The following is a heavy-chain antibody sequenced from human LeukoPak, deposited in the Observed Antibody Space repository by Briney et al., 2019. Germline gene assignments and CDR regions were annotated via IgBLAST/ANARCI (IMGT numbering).Heavy chain of an antibody. J-gene: IGHJ3*02. CDR2: IRQDGSEI. D-gene: IGHD2-15*01. V-gene: IGHV3-7*01. CDR3: ARYGSGGSCYFGSFDI. Sequence: GGSLRLSCAASGFSFSSCWMSWVRQAPGEGLGWVANIRQDGSEIYYVASVKGRFTISRDNAKNPLSLQMNTLSAGDTAVYYCARYGSGGSCYFGSFDIWGQGTMVTVSS. CDR1: GFSFSSCW.